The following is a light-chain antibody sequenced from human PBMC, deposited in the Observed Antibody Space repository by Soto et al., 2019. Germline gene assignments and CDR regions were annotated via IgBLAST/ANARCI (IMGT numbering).Light chain of an antibody. CDR2: RNN. CDR3: AAWDDSLHGPV. CDR1: SSNIGSNI. J-gene: IGLJ3*02. Sequence: QSALTQPPSASGTPGQRVTISCSGGSSNIGSNIVNWYQQIPGTAPKLLIYRNNQRPSGLPDRFSGSKSGTSASLAISGLQSEDEADYYCAAWDDSLHGPVFGGGTKLTVL. V-gene: IGLV1-44*01.